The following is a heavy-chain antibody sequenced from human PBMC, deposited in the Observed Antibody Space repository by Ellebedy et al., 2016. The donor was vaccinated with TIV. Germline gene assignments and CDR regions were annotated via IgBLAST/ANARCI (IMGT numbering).Heavy chain of an antibody. CDR3: AGGTHYYYGWDV. CDR2: IHYTGNT. CDR1: DGSVNNRGYY. V-gene: IGHV4-61*03. Sequence: SETLSLXXSVSDGSVNNRGYYWAWIRQPPGKALEWIGHIHYTGNTDYNPSLKSRFTISVDTSKNHFSLIVTSLTAADTAVYFCAGGTHYYYGWDVWGQGTTVIVS. J-gene: IGHJ6*02.